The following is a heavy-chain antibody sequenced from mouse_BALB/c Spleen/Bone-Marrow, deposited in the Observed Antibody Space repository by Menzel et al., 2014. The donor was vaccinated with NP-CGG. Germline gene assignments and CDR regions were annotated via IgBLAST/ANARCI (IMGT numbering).Heavy chain of an antibody. V-gene: IGHV5-6-3*01. CDR1: GFTFSSYG. J-gene: IGHJ2*03. CDR2: INSNGGST. CDR3: ARVWYFDY. Sequence: EVKLVESGGGLVQPGGSLKLSCAASGFTFSSYGMSWVRQTPDKRLELVATINSNGGSTYYPDSVKGRFTISRDNAKNTLYLQTSSLKSEDTATYYCARVWYFDYWGQGTSLTVSS.